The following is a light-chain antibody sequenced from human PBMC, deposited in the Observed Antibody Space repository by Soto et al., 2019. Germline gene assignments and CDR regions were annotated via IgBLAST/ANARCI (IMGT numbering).Light chain of an antibody. CDR2: AAS. CDR3: QQLNAYPLP. V-gene: IGKV1-9*01. Sequence: IQLTQSPSSLSASVGDRVTITCRASQGISSYLAWCQQKPGKAPKLLIYAASTLQSGVPSRFSGSGSGTDFTLTISSLQPEDFATYYCQQLNAYPLPFGGGTKVEI. J-gene: IGKJ4*01. CDR1: QGISSY.